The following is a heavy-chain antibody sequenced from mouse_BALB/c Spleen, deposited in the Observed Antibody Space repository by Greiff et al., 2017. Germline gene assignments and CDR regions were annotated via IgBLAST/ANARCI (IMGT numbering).Heavy chain of an antibody. V-gene: IGHV1S29*02. D-gene: IGHD2-1*01. Sequence: VQLQQSGPELVKPGASVKISCKASGYTFTDYNMHWVKQSHGKSLEWIGYIYPYNGGTGYNQKFKSKATLTVDNSSSTAYMELRSLTSEDSAVYYCARAGDGNYFYYYAMDYWGQGTSVTVSS. J-gene: IGHJ4*01. CDR1: GYTFTDYN. CDR2: IYPYNGGT. CDR3: ARAGDGNYFYYYAMDY.